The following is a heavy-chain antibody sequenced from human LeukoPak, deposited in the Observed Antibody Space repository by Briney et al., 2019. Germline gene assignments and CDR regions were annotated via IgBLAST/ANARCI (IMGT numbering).Heavy chain of an antibody. CDR2: INHSGST. CDR1: GGSFSGYY. CDR3: ARGSTTKAMIIAVARAFTWGYSYYMDV. J-gene: IGHJ6*03. D-gene: IGHD6-19*01. V-gene: IGHV4-34*01. Sequence: SETLSLTCAVYGGSFSGYYWSWIRQPPGKGLEWIGEINHSGSTNYNPSLKSRVTISVDTSKSQFSLKLSSVTAADTAVYYFARGSTTKAMIIAVARAFTWGYSYYMDVWGKGTTVTVSS.